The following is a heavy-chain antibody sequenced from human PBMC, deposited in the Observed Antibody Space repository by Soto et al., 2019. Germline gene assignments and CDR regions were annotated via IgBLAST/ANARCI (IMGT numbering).Heavy chain of an antibody. CDR2: ISGNGYTT. J-gene: IGHJ4*02. V-gene: IGHV3-23*01. D-gene: IGHD6-6*01. CDR3: AKEQLVLNN. CDR1: GFIFNNYA. Sequence: EVQLLESGGGLVQPGGSLRLSCAASGFIFNNYALTWVRQAPGKGLEWVSSISGNGYTTYYADSVKGRFTISRDNSKNTLYLQMNSLRAEDTAVYFCAKEQLVLNNWGQGTLVTVSS.